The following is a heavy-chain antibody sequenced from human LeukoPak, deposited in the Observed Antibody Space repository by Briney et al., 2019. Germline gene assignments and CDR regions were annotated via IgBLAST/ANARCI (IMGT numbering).Heavy chain of an antibody. V-gene: IGHV4-39*01. CDR3: ARRPVGVYGMDV. D-gene: IGHD2-15*01. J-gene: IGHJ6*02. CDR1: GDSISSSSYY. Sequence: PSETLSLTCTVSGDSISSSSYYWGWIRQPSGKGLEWIGSIYYSGSTYYNPSLKSRVTISVDTSKNQFSLKLSSVTAADTAVYYCARRPVGVYGMDVWGQGTTVTVSS. CDR2: IYYSGST.